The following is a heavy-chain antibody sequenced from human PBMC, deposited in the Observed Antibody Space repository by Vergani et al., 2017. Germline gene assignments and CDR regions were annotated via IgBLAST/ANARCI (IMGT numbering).Heavy chain of an antibody. D-gene: IGHD2-15*01. CDR2: VYARDSIT. CDR3: ARRHCSGGSCYDY. J-gene: IGHJ4*02. Sequence: EVQLVQSGAEVKKPGESLKISCEGSGYTFTDYWVGWVRQKPGKGLEWMGVVYARDSITRYSLSFEGQVTISADKSINTAYLEWDSLRASDSAMYYCARRHCSGGSCYDYWGQGTLVTVSS. CDR1: GYTFTDYW. V-gene: IGHV5-51*01.